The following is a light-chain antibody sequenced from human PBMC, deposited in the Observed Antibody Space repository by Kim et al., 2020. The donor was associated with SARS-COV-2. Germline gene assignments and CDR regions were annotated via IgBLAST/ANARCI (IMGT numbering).Light chain of an antibody. J-gene: IGKJ2*01. CDR3: QQSRTTPYT. CDR1: QSVKNF. V-gene: IGKV1-39*01. Sequence: DIQMTQSPSSLYASVGDRVTITCRASQSVKNFLNWYQHKPGKAPNLLIFAASTLQSGVPSRFSSSGSGTDFTLTISSLQPEDFAVYYCQQSRTTPYTFGQGTKLEI. CDR2: AAS.